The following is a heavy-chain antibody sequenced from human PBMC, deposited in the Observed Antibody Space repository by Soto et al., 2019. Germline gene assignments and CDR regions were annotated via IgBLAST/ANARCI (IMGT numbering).Heavy chain of an antibody. D-gene: IGHD3-22*01. V-gene: IGHV4-61*01. Sequence: SETLSLTCTVSGGSVSSGSYYWSWIRQPPGKGLEWIGYIYYSGSTNYNPSLKSRVTISVDTSKNQFSLKLSSVTAADTAVYYCASSPLYYDSSGYLWHYPWGQGTLVTVSS. CDR1: GGSVSSGSYY. CDR2: IYYSGST. J-gene: IGHJ5*02. CDR3: ASSPLYYDSSGYLWHYP.